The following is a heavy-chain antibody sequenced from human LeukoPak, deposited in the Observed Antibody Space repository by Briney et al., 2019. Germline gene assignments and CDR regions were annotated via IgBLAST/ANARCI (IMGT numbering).Heavy chain of an antibody. D-gene: IGHD3-9*01. CDR3: ARDTYYGILTGYYMGGWFDP. V-gene: IGHV1-2*02. CDR2: INPNSGGT. CDR1: GYTFTGYY. J-gene: IGHJ5*02. Sequence: ASVKVSCKASGYTFTGYYMHWVRQAPGQGLEWMGWINPNSGGTNYAQKFQGRVTMTRDTSISTAYMELSRLRSDDTAVYHCARDTYYGILTGYYMGGWFDPWGQGTLVAVSS.